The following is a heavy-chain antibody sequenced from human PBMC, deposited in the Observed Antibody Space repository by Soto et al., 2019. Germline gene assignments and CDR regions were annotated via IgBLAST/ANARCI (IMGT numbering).Heavy chain of an antibody. J-gene: IGHJ4*02. V-gene: IGHV3-9*01. CDR1: GFTFDDYA. CDR3: AKDSAGYSSSLDY. D-gene: IGHD6-13*01. Sequence: SGGSLRLSCAASGFTFDDYAMHWVRQAPGKGLEWVSGISWNSGSIGYADSVKGRFTISRDNAKNSLYLQMNSLRAEDTALYYCAKDSAGYSSSLDYWGQGTLVTVSS. CDR2: ISWNSGSI.